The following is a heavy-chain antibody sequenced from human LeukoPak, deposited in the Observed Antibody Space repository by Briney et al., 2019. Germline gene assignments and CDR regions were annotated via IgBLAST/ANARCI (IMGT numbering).Heavy chain of an antibody. J-gene: IGHJ4*02. Sequence: ASVKVSCKASGYTFTGYYIHWVRQAPGQGLEWMGWINPNSGGTNYAQKFQGRVTMTRDTSISTAYMELSRLRSDDTAVYYCARVHYVWGSIYYWGQGTLVTVSS. CDR3: ARVHYVWGSIYY. CDR2: INPNSGGT. V-gene: IGHV1-2*02. D-gene: IGHD3-16*01. CDR1: GYTFTGYY.